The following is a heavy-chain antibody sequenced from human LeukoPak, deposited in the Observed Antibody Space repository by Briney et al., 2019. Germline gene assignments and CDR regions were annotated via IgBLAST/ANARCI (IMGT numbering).Heavy chain of an antibody. Sequence: GGSLRLSCAASGFTFNSYNMNWVRQAPGKGLEWVSYISSSSGTIYYADSVKGRFTISRDNAKNSLYLQMNSLRAEDTAVYYCARAGIAAAGAFDIWGQGTMVTVSS. V-gene: IGHV3-48*01. CDR2: ISSSSGTI. J-gene: IGHJ3*02. CDR1: GFTFNSYN. CDR3: ARAGIAAAGAFDI. D-gene: IGHD6-13*01.